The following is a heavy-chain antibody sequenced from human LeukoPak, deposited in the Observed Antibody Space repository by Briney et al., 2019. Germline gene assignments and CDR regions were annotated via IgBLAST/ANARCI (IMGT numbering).Heavy chain of an antibody. Sequence: SETLSLTCTVSGAYIGTYYWSWIRQPPGKGLEWIGYISQNGYTLYTPSLKSRVTISRDTSENQFSLILSSVTAADAAVHYCTRHDVVPVIGHGMADWDQGTTVTISS. CDR3: TRHDVVPVIGHGMAD. D-gene: IGHD2-2*01. CDR2: ISQNGYT. CDR1: GAYIGTYY. V-gene: IGHV4-59*08. J-gene: IGHJ6*02.